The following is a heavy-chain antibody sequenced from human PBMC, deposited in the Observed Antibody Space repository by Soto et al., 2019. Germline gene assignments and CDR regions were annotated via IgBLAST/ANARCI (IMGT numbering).Heavy chain of an antibody. CDR3: ARGFGDYTYYGMDV. J-gene: IGHJ6*02. V-gene: IGHV1-69*13. CDR1: GGTFSSYA. D-gene: IGHD3-10*01. CDR2: IIPIFGTA. Sequence: SVKVSCKASGGTFSSYAISWVRQAPGQGLEWMGGIIPIFGTANYAQKFQGRVTITADESTSTAYMELSSLRSEGTAVYYCARGFGDYTYYGMDVWGQGTTVTVSS.